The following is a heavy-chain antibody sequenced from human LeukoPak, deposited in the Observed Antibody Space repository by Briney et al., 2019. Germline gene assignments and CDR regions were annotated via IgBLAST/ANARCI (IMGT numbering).Heavy chain of an antibody. CDR2: ISAYNGNT. CDR3: ARRPDRLAYSSSSSEYFQH. CDR1: GYTFTSYG. V-gene: IGHV1-18*01. Sequence: GASVKVSCKASGYTFTSYGISWVRQAPGQGLEWMGWISAYNGNTNYAQKLQGRVTMTTDTSTSTAYMELRSLRSDDTAVYYCARRPDRLAYSSSSSEYFQHWGQGTLVTVSS. D-gene: IGHD6-13*01. J-gene: IGHJ1*01.